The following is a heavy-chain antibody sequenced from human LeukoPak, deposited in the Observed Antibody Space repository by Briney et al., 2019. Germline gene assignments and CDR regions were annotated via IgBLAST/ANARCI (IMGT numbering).Heavy chain of an antibody. CDR3: ARDSGEGYYTV. J-gene: IGHJ4*02. CDR1: GFTFSSYE. D-gene: IGHD3-3*01. Sequence: GGSLRLSCAASGFTFSSYEIDWVRQAPGKGLEWVSYISSSGSTIYYADSVKGRFTISRDNAKNSLYLQMNSLRAEDTAVYYCARDSGEGYYTVWGQGTLVTVSS. CDR2: ISSSGSTI. V-gene: IGHV3-48*03.